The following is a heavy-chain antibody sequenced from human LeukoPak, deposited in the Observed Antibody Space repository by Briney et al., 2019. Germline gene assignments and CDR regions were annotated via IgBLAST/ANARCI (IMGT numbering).Heavy chain of an antibody. J-gene: IGHJ4*02. CDR3: ARQGNNDYFDY. CDR1: GGSLSSSSYY. D-gene: IGHD1-20*01. V-gene: IGHV4-39*01. CDR2: IYYSGST. Sequence: SETLSLTCTVSGGSLSSSSYYWGWLRQPPGKGLEWIGSIYYSGSTYYNPSLKSRVTISVDTSKNQFSLKLSSVTAADTAVYYCARQGNNDYFDYWGQGTLVTVPS.